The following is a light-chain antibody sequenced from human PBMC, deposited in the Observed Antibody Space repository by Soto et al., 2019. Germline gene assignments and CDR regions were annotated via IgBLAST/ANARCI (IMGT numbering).Light chain of an antibody. Sequence: ETMMPQSPDTLSVSIGERATLSCRASQSLRSNLAWYQQKPGQAPRLLIYDASTMATGIPARFSGSGSGTDFTLTISGLQSEDFAVYYCQQYNNWPQTFGQGTKVDIK. CDR3: QQYNNWPQT. V-gene: IGKV3-15*01. CDR2: DAS. CDR1: QSLRSN. J-gene: IGKJ1*01.